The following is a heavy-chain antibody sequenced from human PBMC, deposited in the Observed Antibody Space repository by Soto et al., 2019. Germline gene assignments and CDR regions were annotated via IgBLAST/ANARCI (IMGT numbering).Heavy chain of an antibody. CDR3: ARGPFRGYSYETIGFDF. D-gene: IGHD5-18*01. Sequence: GASVKVSCKASGYTFTSYGISWVRHAPGQGLEWMGWISAYNGNTNYAQKLQGRVTMTTDTSTSTAYMELRSLRSDDTAVYYCARGPFRGYSYETIGFDFWGQGTLVTVSS. CDR2: ISAYNGNT. CDR1: GYTFTSYG. V-gene: IGHV1-18*01. J-gene: IGHJ4*02.